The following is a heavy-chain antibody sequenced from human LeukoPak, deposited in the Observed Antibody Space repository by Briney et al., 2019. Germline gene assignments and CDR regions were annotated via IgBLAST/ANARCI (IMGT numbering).Heavy chain of an antibody. V-gene: IGHV1-69*13. J-gene: IGHJ5*02. D-gene: IGHD1-1*01. CDR3: ARQYNWNDGNCFDP. CDR1: GGTFSSYA. CDR2: IIPVFGTA. Sequence: SGKVSCKASGGTFSSYAISWVRQAPGQGLEWMGGIIPVFGTANYAQKFQGRVTITADESTSTAYMELSSLRSEDTAVYYCARQYNWNDGNCFDPWGQGTLVTVSS.